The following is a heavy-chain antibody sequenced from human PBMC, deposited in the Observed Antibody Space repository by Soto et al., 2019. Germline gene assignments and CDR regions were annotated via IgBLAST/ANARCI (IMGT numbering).Heavy chain of an antibody. Sequence: GESLKISCKGSGYSFTSYWIGWVRQMPGKGLEWMGIIYPGDSDTRYSPSFQGQVTISADKSISTAYLQWSSLKASDTAMYYCARHRSLWFGELFGDAFDIWGQGTMVTVSS. J-gene: IGHJ3*02. CDR1: GYSFTSYW. D-gene: IGHD3-10*01. CDR3: ARHRSLWFGELFGDAFDI. V-gene: IGHV5-51*01. CDR2: IYPGDSDT.